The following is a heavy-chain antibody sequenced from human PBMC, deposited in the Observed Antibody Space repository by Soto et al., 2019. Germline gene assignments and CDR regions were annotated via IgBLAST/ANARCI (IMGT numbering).Heavy chain of an antibody. CDR2: VFHGGST. J-gene: IGHJ5*02. D-gene: IGHD2-2*01. V-gene: IGHV4-30-2*01. CDR3: ARGRVVVPAAVMFNCLDP. Sequence: SETLSLTCTVSGGSITTAGYSWSWIRQPPGKALEWIGYVFHGGSTYYNPSLRSRVTISVDRSRTQFSLKMSSVTAADTAVYYCARGRVVVPAAVMFNCLDPWGQGALVTVSS. CDR1: GGSITTAGYS.